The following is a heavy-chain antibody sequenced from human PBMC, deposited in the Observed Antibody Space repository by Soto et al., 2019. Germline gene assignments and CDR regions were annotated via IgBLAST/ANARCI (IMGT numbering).Heavy chain of an antibody. CDR3: ARLSDYAFDY. V-gene: IGHV5-51*01. CDR1: GYSSDTYL. CDR2: IFPADSDT. Sequence: GESLKISCKASGYSSDTYLIAWVRQMSGKGLEWMGIIFPADSDTRYSPSFQGQVILSVDKSVNTAYLQWRSLKASDTAMYYCARLSDYAFDYWGQGTPVTVSS. J-gene: IGHJ4*02. D-gene: IGHD4-17*01.